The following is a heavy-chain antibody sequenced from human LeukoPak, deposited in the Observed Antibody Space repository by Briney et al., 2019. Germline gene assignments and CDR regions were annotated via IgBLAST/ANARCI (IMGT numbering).Heavy chain of an antibody. J-gene: IGHJ4*02. Sequence: PSETLSLTCTVSGGSISSGSYYWSWVRQPAGKGLEWIGRIYTSGSTNYNPSLKSRITISVDTSKNQFSLKLSSVTAADTAVYYCARDGLSNFDYGGQGILVTVSS. V-gene: IGHV4-61*02. CDR2: IYTSGST. CDR3: ARDGLSNFDY. CDR1: GGSISSGSYY. D-gene: IGHD2/OR15-2a*01.